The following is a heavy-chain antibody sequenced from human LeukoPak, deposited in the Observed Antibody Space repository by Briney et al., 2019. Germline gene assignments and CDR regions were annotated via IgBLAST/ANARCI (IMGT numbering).Heavy chain of an antibody. D-gene: IGHD3-22*01. CDR2: IQYSGST. J-gene: IGHJ4*02. Sequence: SETLSLTCTVSGDSVSGNSFYWRWIRQPPGKGLQYIGYIQYSGSTNYNPSLKSRVTISVDTSKNQFSLKLSSVTAADTAVYYCARYYDRSGYWSTPHFDYWGQGTLVTVSS. CDR3: ARYYDRSGYWSTPHFDY. V-gene: IGHV4-61*01. CDR1: GDSVSGNSFY.